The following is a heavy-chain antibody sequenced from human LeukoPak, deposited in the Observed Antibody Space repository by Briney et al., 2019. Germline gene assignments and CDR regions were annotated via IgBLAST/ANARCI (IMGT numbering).Heavy chain of an antibody. CDR2: INHSGST. V-gene: IGHV4-34*01. CDR1: GGSFSGYY. D-gene: IGHD3-10*01. Sequence: SETLSLTCAVYGGSFSGYYWSWIRQPPGKGLEWLGEINHSGSTNYNPSLKSRVTISVDTSKNQFSLKLSSVTAADTAVYYCARAPGRALRYYYYGMDVWGQGTTVTVSS. J-gene: IGHJ6*02. CDR3: ARAPGRALRYYYYGMDV.